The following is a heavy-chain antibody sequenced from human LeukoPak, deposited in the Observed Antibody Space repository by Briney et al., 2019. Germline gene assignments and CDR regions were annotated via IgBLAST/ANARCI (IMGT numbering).Heavy chain of an antibody. V-gene: IGHV3-53*01. J-gene: IGHJ4*02. CDR1: GFDVNDNF. Sequence: GGSLRLSCVTSGFDVNDNFMIWVRQAPGQGLEWISIIYASGGAYHSESVKGRFSAFRDTSKNTIFLQMNNLRADDTAMYYCVRRHDYWGQGTLVTVSS. CDR3: VRRHDY. CDR2: IYASGGA.